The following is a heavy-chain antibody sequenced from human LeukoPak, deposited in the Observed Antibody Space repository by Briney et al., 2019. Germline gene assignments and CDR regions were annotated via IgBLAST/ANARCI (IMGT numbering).Heavy chain of an antibody. Sequence: SETLSLTCTVSGGSISSYYWSWIRQPPGKGLEWIGYIYYSGSTNYNPSLKSRVTISVDTSKNQFSLKLSSVTAADTAVYYCATGYSGKSYYYYYMDVWGKGTTVTTSS. D-gene: IGHD3-10*01. CDR1: GGSISSYY. J-gene: IGHJ6*03. V-gene: IGHV4-59*01. CDR3: ATGYSGKSYYYYYMDV. CDR2: IYYSGST.